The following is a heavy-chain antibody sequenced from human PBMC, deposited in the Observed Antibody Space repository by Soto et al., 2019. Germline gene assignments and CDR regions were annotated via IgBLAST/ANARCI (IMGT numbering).Heavy chain of an antibody. CDR2: IDGSGGDK. CDR3: AKEIVAAAYAETSPFDF. V-gene: IGHV3-23*01. Sequence: VQLLESGGGLVQPGGSLRLSCAASGFTFSSYAMGWVRQAPGKGLEWVSGIDGSGGDKSFAVSVKGRFTISRDNSKNMLYLHMYGLRAEDTARYYCAKEIVAAAYAETSPFDFWGQGTLVTVSS. J-gene: IGHJ4*02. CDR1: GFTFSSYA. D-gene: IGHD2-15*01.